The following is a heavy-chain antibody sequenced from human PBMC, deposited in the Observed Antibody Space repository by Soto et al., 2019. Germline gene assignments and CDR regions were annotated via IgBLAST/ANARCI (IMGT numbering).Heavy chain of an antibody. CDR2: MNPNSGNT. D-gene: IGHD4-17*01. V-gene: IGHV1-8*01. CDR1: GYTFTSYD. CDR3: ARGVKYGAHSRWFDP. Sequence: QVQLVQSGAEVKKPGASVKVSCKASGYTFTSYDINWVRQATGQGLEYLGEMNPNSGNTGSVQKFQGRVTMTRDTSISTAYTERSSLRSEDTAVYFCARGVKYGAHSRWFDPWGQGTLVTVSS. J-gene: IGHJ5*02.